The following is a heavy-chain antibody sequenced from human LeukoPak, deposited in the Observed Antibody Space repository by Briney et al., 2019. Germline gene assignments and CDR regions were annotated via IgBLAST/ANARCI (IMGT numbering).Heavy chain of an antibody. J-gene: IGHJ4*02. V-gene: IGHV3-23*01. Sequence: QAGGSLRLSCAASGFTFNYDAISWVRQAPGRGRAWVSSVGGSGGSTYYSDSVRGRFTISRDISKNTVYLQMNSLRAEDTAMYYCAKDDKGDFYFDYWGQGTLVTVSS. D-gene: IGHD3-16*01. CDR3: AKDDKGDFYFDY. CDR2: VGGSGGST. CDR1: GFTFNYDA.